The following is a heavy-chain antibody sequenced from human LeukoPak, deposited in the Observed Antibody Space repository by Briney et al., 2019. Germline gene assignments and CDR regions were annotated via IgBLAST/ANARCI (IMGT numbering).Heavy chain of an antibody. V-gene: IGHV4-59*01. J-gene: IGHJ6*02. CDR3: ATGGYSYGYAKYYYYGMDV. CDR2: IYFSGST. D-gene: IGHD5-18*01. Sequence: PSETLSLTCTVAGGSISSYYWSWIRQPPGKGLEWGGYIYFSGSTNYNPSIKSRVTISVDTSKNQVSLKLSSVTAADTAVYYCATGGYSYGYAKYYYYGMDVWGQGTTVTVSS. CDR1: GGSISSYY.